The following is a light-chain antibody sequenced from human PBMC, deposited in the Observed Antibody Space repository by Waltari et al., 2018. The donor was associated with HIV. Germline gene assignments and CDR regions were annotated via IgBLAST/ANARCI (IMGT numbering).Light chain of an antibody. J-gene: IGLJ2*01. CDR3: QSFDSSLTTSGVI. CDR1: SSNIRAGYD. CDR2: ANI. Sequence: QSVLTQPPSVSGAPGQRVTISCTGSSSNIRAGYDVHWYQQLPGTAPKLLIYANINRPSGVPDRFSGSKSGSSASLAITGLQAEDEAHYYCQSFDSSLTTSGVIFGGGTKLTVL. V-gene: IGLV1-40*01.